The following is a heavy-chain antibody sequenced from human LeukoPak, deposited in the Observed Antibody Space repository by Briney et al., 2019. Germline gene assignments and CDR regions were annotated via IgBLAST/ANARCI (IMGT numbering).Heavy chain of an antibody. J-gene: IGHJ4*02. CDR3: ARDTRYDSSGLGFDY. V-gene: IGHV3-21*04. CDR2: ISGSGGAI. Sequence: GGSLRLSCAASGFTFSSYGMSWVRQAPGKGLEWVSAISGSGGAIYYADSMRGRFTISRDNAKNSLYLQMDGLRADDTAVYYCARDTRYDSSGLGFDYWGQGTLVTVSS. CDR1: GFTFSSYG. D-gene: IGHD3-22*01.